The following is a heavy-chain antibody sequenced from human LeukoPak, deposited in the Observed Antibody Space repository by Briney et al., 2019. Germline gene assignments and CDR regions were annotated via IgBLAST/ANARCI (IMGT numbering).Heavy chain of an antibody. Sequence: ASVKVSCKASGGTSSSYAISWVRQAPGQGLEWMGGIIPIFGTANYAQKFQGRVTITADESTSTAYMELSSLRSEDTAVYYCARPALRYYDSSGYYYTFDYWGQGTLVTVSS. CDR2: IIPIFGTA. CDR3: ARPALRYYDSSGYYYTFDY. CDR1: GGTSSSYA. D-gene: IGHD3-22*01. J-gene: IGHJ4*02. V-gene: IGHV1-69*13.